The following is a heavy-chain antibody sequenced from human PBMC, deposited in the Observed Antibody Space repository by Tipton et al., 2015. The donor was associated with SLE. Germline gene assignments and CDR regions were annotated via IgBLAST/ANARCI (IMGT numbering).Heavy chain of an antibody. CDR1: GGSISSNIYY. CDR2: ISYSGTT. V-gene: IGHV4-39*01. CDR3: ARIAASGTRDGMDV. Sequence: TLSLTCTVSGGSISSNIYYWGWIRQPPGKGLEWIGSISYSGTTYNSPSLRTRVTISVDTPKNQFSPRLSSVTAADTGVYYCARIAASGTRDGMDVWGQGITVTVSS. J-gene: IGHJ6*02. D-gene: IGHD6-6*01.